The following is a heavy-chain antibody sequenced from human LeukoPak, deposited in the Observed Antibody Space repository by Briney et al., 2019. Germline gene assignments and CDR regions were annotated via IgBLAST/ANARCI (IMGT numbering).Heavy chain of an antibody. V-gene: IGHV3-66*01. CDR3: ARSLTMVRAYDY. Sequence: GGSLRLSCAASGFTVSSNYMSWVRQAPGKGLEWGSVIYSGGSTYYADSVKGRFTISRDNSKNTLYLQMNSLRAEDTAVYYCARSLTMVRAYDYWGQGTLVTVSS. J-gene: IGHJ4*02. CDR2: IYSGGST. CDR1: GFTVSSNY. D-gene: IGHD3-10*01.